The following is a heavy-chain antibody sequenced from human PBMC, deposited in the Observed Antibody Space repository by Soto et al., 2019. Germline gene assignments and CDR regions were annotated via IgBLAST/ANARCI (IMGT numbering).Heavy chain of an antibody. D-gene: IGHD1-26*01. CDR2: TYYRSKWYN. CDR1: GDSVSSNSAA. CDR3: SRGEQYSGRIFDY. Sequence: PSQTLSLTCGISGDSVSSNSAAWNWLRQSPSRSLEWLGRTYYRSKWYNDYAVSVESRITINPDTSKNHFSLQLNFVTPEDTAVYFCSRGEQYSGRIFDYWGQGTLVIVSS. V-gene: IGHV6-1*01. J-gene: IGHJ4*02.